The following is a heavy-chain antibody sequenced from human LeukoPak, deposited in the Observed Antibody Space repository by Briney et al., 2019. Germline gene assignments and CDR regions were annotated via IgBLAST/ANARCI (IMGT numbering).Heavy chain of an antibody. J-gene: IGHJ4*02. D-gene: IGHD6-19*01. CDR3: ARNAYSSGWYDYFDY. CDR1: GYTFTGYY. V-gene: IGHV1-2*02. Sequence: ASVKVSCKASGYTFTGYYIHWVRQAPGQGLEWMGWINPNSGGTNYAQKFQGRVTMTRDTSISTAYMELSRLRSDDTAVYYCARNAYSSGWYDYFDYWGQGTLVTVSS. CDR2: INPNSGGT.